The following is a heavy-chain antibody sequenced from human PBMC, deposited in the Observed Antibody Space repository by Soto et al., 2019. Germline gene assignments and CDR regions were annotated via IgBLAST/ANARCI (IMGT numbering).Heavy chain of an antibody. V-gene: IGHV3-11*01. J-gene: IGHJ4*02. CDR3: ARGAPNSGYDS. CDR1: GFTFSDYF. D-gene: IGHD5-12*01. CDR2: ISGSGSTI. Sequence: GASLRLSCAASGFTFSDYFMSWIRQAPGKGLEWVSYISGSGSTIYYADSVKGRFTFSRDNAKNSLYLQMNSLRAEDTSVYYCARGAPNSGYDSGGQGTLVSVPS.